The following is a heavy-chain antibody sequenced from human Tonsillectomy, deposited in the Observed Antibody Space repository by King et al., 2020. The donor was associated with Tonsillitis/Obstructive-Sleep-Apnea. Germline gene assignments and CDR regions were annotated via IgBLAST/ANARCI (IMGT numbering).Heavy chain of an antibody. V-gene: IGHV4-34*01. D-gene: IGHD2-2*01. CDR2: INHSGST. CDR3: ARGREDIVVVPAARRGDWFDP. Sequence: VQLQQWGAGLLKPSEPLSLTCAVYGGSFSGYYWSWIRQPPGKGLEWIGEINHSGSTNYNPSLKSRVTISVDTSKNQFSLKLSSVTAADTAVYYCARGREDIVVVPAARRGDWFDPWGQGTLVTVSS. J-gene: IGHJ5*02. CDR1: GGSFSGYY.